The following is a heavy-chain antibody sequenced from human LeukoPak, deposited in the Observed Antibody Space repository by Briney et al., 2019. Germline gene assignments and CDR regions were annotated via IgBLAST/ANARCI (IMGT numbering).Heavy chain of an antibody. CDR2: IYYSGTT. J-gene: IGHJ6*02. D-gene: IGHD3-10*01. Sequence: PSETLSLTCTVSGGSINSYYWNWIRQPPGKGLEWIGYIYYSGTTNYNPSLKSRVTISVDTSKNQFSLKLTSVTAADTAVYYCARDRAPWYYYYGMDVWGQGTTVTVSS. CDR3: ARDRAPWYYYYGMDV. CDR1: GGSINSYY. V-gene: IGHV4-59*01.